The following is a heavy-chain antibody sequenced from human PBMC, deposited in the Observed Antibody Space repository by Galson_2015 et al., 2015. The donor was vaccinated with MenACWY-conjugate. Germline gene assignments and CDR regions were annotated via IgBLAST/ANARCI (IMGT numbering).Heavy chain of an antibody. D-gene: IGHD2-15*01. CDR2: LYYSGVT. CDR1: GASISSSSYH. Sequence: SETLSLTCTVSGASISSSSYHWGWIRQPPGKGLEWIGSLYYSGVTYYNPSLKSRVTISMDTSKNQYSLKLSSVTAADTAVYYCARDWGRGYRNGGSCYGPRTTHFDYWGHGTLVTVSS. J-gene: IGHJ4*01. CDR3: ARDWGRGYRNGGSCYGPRTTHFDY. V-gene: IGHV4-39*07.